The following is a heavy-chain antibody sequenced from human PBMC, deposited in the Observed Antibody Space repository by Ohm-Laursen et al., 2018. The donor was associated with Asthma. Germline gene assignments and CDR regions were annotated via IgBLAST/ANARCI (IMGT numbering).Heavy chain of an antibody. CDR1: GFTFSSYG. D-gene: IGHD3-22*01. CDR3: ARHYYDSSGYYFGGYFDY. J-gene: IGHJ4*02. V-gene: IGHV3-64D*08. CDR2: MNGNGDTT. Sequence: SLRLSCAASGFTFSSYGMHWVRQAPGKGLDYVSSMNGNGDTTHYADSVKGRFTISRDNSKNTLYLQMSSLRAEDTAVYYCARHYYDSSGYYFGGYFDYWGQGTLVTVSS.